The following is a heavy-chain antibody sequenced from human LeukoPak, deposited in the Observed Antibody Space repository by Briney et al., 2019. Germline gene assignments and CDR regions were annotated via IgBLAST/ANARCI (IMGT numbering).Heavy chain of an antibody. CDR2: IIPIFGTA. CDR3: ARRYCTNGVCYHDRGAFDI. V-gene: IGHV1-69*06. D-gene: IGHD2-8*01. CDR1: GGTFSSYA. Sequence: ASVKVSCKASGGTFSSYAISWVRQAPGQGLEWMGGIIPIFGTATYAQKFQGRVTITADTSTSTVYMELSSLRSEDTAVYYCARRYCTNGVCYHDRGAFDIWGQGTMVTVSS. J-gene: IGHJ3*02.